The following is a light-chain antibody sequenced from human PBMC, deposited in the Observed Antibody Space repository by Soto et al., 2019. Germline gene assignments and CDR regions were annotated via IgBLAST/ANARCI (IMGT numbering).Light chain of an antibody. Sequence: DIVMTQSPDSLAVSLGERATINCKSSQSVLYSSNNKNYLAWYQRKPGQPPKLLIYWASTRESGVPDRFSGSGSGTDFTLTISSLQAEDVAVYYCQQYYSTPLTFVGGTKVEIK. V-gene: IGKV4-1*01. CDR3: QQYYSTPLT. CDR2: WAS. CDR1: QSVLYSSNNKNY. J-gene: IGKJ4*01.